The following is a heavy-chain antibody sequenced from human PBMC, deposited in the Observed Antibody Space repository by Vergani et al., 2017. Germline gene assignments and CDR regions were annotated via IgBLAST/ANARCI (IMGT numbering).Heavy chain of an antibody. J-gene: IGHJ4*02. V-gene: IGHV3-30*02. CDR1: GFTFSSYG. CDR3: AKDPSGSYPYYFDY. CDR2: IRYDGSNK. D-gene: IGHD1-26*01. Sequence: VQLVESGGGLVKPGGSLRLSCAASGFTFSSYGMHWVRQAPGKGLEWVAFIRYDGSNKYYADSVKGRFTISRDNSKNTLYLQMNSLRAEDTAVYYCAKDPSGSYPYYFDYWGQGTLVTVSS.